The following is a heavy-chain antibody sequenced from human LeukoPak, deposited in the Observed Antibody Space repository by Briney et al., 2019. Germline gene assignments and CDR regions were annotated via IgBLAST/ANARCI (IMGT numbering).Heavy chain of an antibody. CDR3: AKLRYSSGWWGGYYFDY. Sequence: GGSLRLSCAASGFTFSSYAMSWVRQAPGKGLEWVSAISGSGGSTYYADSVKGRFTISRDNSKNTLYLQMNSLRAEDTAVYYYAKLRYSSGWWGGYYFDYWGQGTLVTVSS. CDR2: ISGSGGST. CDR1: GFTFSSYA. J-gene: IGHJ4*02. V-gene: IGHV3-23*01. D-gene: IGHD6-19*01.